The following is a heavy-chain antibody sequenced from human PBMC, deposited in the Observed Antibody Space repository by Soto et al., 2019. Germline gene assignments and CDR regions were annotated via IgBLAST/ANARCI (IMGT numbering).Heavy chain of an antibody. Sequence: ASVKVSCKASGYTCTSYVISWVRQAPGQGLEWMGWISAYNGNTNYAQKPQRRVTTPPDTSTRTAYMELRSLRSDDTAVYYCARGTMVRGVIFTSPPLTWFDPRGHGTLVTVSS. CDR1: GYTCTSYV. V-gene: IGHV1-18*01. J-gene: IGHJ5*02. D-gene: IGHD3-10*01. CDR3: ARGTMVRGVIFTSPPLTWFDP. CDR2: ISAYNGNT.